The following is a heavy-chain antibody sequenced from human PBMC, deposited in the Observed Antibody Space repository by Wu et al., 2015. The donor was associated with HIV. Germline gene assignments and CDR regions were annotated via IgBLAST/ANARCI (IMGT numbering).Heavy chain of an antibody. Sequence: QVPLVQSGAEVRKPGASVKVSCKVSGYTLSKLSMHWVRQTPGKGLEWMGGFDPKDGEIIYAQNFQGRLTMTEDTSTDTAYVELRSLRFEDTAVYYCTTLRGGYYSGSDIPAAFGIWGQGTMVTVSS. CDR3: TTLRGGYYSGSDIPAAFGI. V-gene: IGHV1-24*01. J-gene: IGHJ3*02. CDR1: GYTLSKLS. CDR2: FDPKDGEI. D-gene: IGHD3-10*01.